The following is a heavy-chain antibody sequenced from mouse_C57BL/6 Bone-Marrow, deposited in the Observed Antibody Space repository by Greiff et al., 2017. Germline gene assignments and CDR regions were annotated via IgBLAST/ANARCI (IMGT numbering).Heavy chain of an antibody. CDR3: ARGWYWYFDV. J-gene: IGHJ1*03. CDR2: IWSGGST. D-gene: IGHD3-3*01. Sequence: QVQLKESGPGLVQPSQSLSITCTVSGFSLTSYGVHWVRQSPGKGLEWLGVIWSGGSTDYNAAFISRLSISKDNSKSQVFFKMNRLQADDTAIYYCARGWYWYFDVWGTGTTVTVSS. CDR1: GFSLTSYG. V-gene: IGHV2-2*01.